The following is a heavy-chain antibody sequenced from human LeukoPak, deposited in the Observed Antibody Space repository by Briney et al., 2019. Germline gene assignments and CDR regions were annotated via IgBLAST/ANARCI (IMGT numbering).Heavy chain of an antibody. V-gene: IGHV4-4*07. J-gene: IGHJ4*02. D-gene: IGHD6-6*01. Sequence: SETLSLTCTVSGGSISTYYWNWIRQPAGKGLEWIGRIYTSGSTNYNPSLKSRVTMSVDTSKNQFSLKLSSVTAAVTAVYYCARSSNSPSLPNDYWGQVTLVTVSS. CDR2: IYTSGST. CDR1: GGSISTYY. CDR3: ARSSNSPSLPNDY.